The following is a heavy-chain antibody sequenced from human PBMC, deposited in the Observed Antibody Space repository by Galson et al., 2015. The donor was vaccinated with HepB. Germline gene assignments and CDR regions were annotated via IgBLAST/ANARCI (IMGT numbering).Heavy chain of an antibody. CDR2: ISSDGGLK. J-gene: IGHJ4*02. V-gene: IGHV3-30*04. D-gene: IGHD3-3*01. CDR1: GFTFSSFP. Sequence: SLRLSCAASGFTFSSFPMHWVRQAPGRGLEWVAIISSDGGLKYYADYVKDRFTTSREKSSNTRHLQMNSPRVEDTAVYYCAREGKLRFFEWLPNRRYFDYWGQGALVTVSS. CDR3: AREGKLRFFEWLPNRRYFDY.